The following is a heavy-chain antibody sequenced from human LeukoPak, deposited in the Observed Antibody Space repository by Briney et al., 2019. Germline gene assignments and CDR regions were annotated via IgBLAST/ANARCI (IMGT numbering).Heavy chain of an antibody. V-gene: IGHV3-21*01. J-gene: IGHJ4*02. CDR1: GFTFSSYS. CDR3: ARGGAAADY. CDR2: ISSSSSYT. D-gene: IGHD6-13*01. Sequence: GGSLRLSCAASGFTFSSYSMNWVRQAPGKGLEWVSSISSSSSYTYYADSVKGRFTISRDNATNSLYLQMNSLRAEDTAVYYCARGGAAADYWGQGTLVTVSS.